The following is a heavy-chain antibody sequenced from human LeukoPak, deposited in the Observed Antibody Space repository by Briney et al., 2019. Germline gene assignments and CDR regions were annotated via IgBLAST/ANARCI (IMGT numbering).Heavy chain of an antibody. J-gene: IGHJ4*02. V-gene: IGHV4-34*01. CDR2: INHSGST. Sequence: SETLSLTCAVYGGSFSGYYWGWIRQPPGKGLEWIGEINHSGSTNYNPSLKSRVTISVDTSKNQFSLKLSSVTAADTAVYYCARGNAVNTSTDYWGQGTLVTVSS. CDR3: ARGNAVNTSTDY. CDR1: GGSFSGYY. D-gene: IGHD6-19*01.